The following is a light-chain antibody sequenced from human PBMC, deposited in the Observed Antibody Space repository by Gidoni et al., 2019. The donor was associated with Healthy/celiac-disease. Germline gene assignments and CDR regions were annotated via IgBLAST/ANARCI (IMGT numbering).Light chain of an antibody. CDR2: DVS. CDR3: GSYAGSYTWV. Sequence: SALYQHRSVSGSRAQSVTISCTGTSSDVGGYTYVSWYQQHPVKAPKLMIYDVSKRPAGVPDRFSGSKSGNTASLTISGLQAEDEADYYCGSYAGSYTWVFGGGTKLTVL. V-gene: IGLV2-11*01. CDR1: SSDVGGYTY. J-gene: IGLJ3*02.